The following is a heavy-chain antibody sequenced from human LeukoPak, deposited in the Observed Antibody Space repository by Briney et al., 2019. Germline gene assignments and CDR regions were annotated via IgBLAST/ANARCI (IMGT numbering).Heavy chain of an antibody. CDR2: INTYGTAT. CDR1: GFTFSKYW. J-gene: IGHJ6*03. CDR3: ARDRAVGYCTSTSCSHYYYYSYDMDV. Sequence: PGGALRLSCAASGFTFSKYWMLWVRQAPGKGLESVSRINTYGTATTYADSVKGRFTVSRDNADNTMFLQMNSVRDEDTAVYYCARDRAVGYCTSTSCSHYYYYSYDMDVWGKGTTVSV. V-gene: IGHV3-74*01. D-gene: IGHD2-2*01.